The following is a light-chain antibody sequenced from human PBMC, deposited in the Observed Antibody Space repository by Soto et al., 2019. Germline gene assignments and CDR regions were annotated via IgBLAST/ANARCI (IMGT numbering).Light chain of an antibody. CDR2: GGS. J-gene: IGLJ1*01. CDR1: SSDVGGYNF. V-gene: IGLV2-23*01. CDR3: CAYAGSSVYV. Sequence: QSVLTQPASVSGSPGQSITISCTGTSSDVGGYNFVSWYQQHPGGAPKIIIYGGSKRPSGVSHRFSGSTSGYTASLTISGLQADDEADFYCCAYAGSSVYVFGTGTKVTVL.